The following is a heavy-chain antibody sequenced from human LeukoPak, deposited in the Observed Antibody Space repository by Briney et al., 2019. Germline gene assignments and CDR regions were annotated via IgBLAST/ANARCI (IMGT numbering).Heavy chain of an antibody. J-gene: IGHJ4*02. CDR2: IIPIFGTA. D-gene: IGHD1/OR15-1a*01. CDR3: ARAPTTGTTFDY. Sequence: ASVTVSFKASGGTFSSYAISWVRQAPGQGLEWMGGIIPIFGTANYAQKFQGRVTITADESTSTAYMELSSLRSEDTAVYYCARAPTTGTTFDYWGQGTLVTVSS. V-gene: IGHV1-69*13. CDR1: GGTFSSYA.